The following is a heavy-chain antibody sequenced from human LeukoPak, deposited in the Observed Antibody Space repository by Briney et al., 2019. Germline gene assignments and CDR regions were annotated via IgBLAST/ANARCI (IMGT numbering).Heavy chain of an antibody. J-gene: IGHJ5*02. CDR3: ARSRKVVGKNGFGP. CDR2: ISYDGSNK. CDR1: GFTFSSYG. D-gene: IGHD1-26*01. V-gene: IGHV3-30*03. Sequence: GGSLRLSCAASGFTFSSYGMHWVRQAPGKGLEWVAVISYDGSNKYYAESVKGRFTISRDNSTNTLYLQMSSLRDEDTAVYYCARSRKVVGKNGFGPWGQGTLVTVSS.